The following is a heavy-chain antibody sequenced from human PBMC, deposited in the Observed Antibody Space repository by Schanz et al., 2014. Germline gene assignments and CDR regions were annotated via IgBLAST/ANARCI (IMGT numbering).Heavy chain of an antibody. CDR1: GGTFSSYA. CDR2: IIPILGME. J-gene: IGHJ3*02. Sequence: QVQLVQSGAEVKKPGSSVKVSCKASGGTFSSYAFSWVRQAPGQGLEWMGKIIPILGMENYAQKFQGRVTITADRPRSPADMDLGSLGSDDTAVYYCARDIQYHYDTSGPVGAFDIWGQGTVVTVSS. CDR3: ARDIQYHYDTSGPVGAFDI. D-gene: IGHD3-22*01. V-gene: IGHV1-69*04.